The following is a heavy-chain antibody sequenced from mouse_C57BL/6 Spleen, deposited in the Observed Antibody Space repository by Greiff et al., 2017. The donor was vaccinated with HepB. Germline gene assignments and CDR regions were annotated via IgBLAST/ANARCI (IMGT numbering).Heavy chain of an antibody. Sequence: EVHLVESGGGLVKPGGSLKLSCAASGFTFSSYAMSWVRQTPEQRLEWVATISDGGSYTYYPDNVKGRFTISRDNAKNNLYLQMSHLKSEDTAMYYWARDKELHYWGQGTSVTVSS. CDR1: GFTFSSYA. CDR2: ISDGGSYT. CDR3: ARDKELHY. J-gene: IGHJ4*01. D-gene: IGHD4-1*01. V-gene: IGHV5-4*01.